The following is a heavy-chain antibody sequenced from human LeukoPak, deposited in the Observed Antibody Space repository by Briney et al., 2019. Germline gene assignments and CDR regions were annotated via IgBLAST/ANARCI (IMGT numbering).Heavy chain of an antibody. Sequence: SETLSLTCTVSGGSISSYYWSWIRQPAGKGLEWIGRIYTSGSTNYNPSLKSRVTISVDTSKNQFSLKLSSVTAADTAVYYCARAPPYSSSWYFAFDIWGQGTMVTVSS. D-gene: IGHD6-13*01. J-gene: IGHJ3*02. CDR2: IYTSGST. CDR3: ARAPPYSSSWYFAFDI. V-gene: IGHV4-4*07. CDR1: GGSISSYY.